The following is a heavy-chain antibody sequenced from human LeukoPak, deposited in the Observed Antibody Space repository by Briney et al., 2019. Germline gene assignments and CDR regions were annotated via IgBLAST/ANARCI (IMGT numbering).Heavy chain of an antibody. D-gene: IGHD1-14*01. CDR3: ARSRPGNYLDY. J-gene: IGHJ4*02. CDR1: GGSISIYY. V-gene: IGHV4-59*08. Sequence: SETLSLTCTVSGGSISIYYWSWIPEPPGKGLEWIGYIYYSGSTNYNPSLKSRVTISVDTSKNQFSLKLSSVTAADTAVYYCARSRPGNYLDYWGQGTLVTVSS. CDR2: IYYSGST.